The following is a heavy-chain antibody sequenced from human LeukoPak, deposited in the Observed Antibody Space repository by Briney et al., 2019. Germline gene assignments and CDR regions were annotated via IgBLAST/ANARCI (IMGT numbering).Heavy chain of an antibody. CDR3: ARDRLYCSSTSCFHYFDY. CDR1: GGSISSYY. V-gene: IGHV4-59*01. Sequence: PSETLSLTCTVSGGSISSYYWSWIRQPPGKGLEWIGYIYYSGSTNYNPSLKSRVTISVDTSKNQFSLKLSSVTAADTAAYYCARDRLYCSSTSCFHYFDYWGQGTLVTVSS. CDR2: IYYSGST. J-gene: IGHJ4*02. D-gene: IGHD2-2*01.